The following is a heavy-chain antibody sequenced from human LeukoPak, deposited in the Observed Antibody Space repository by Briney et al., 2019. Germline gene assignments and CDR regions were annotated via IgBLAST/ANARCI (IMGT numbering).Heavy chain of an antibody. D-gene: IGHD2-15*01. CDR2: ISGDSGYI. CDR1: GFSFSRNT. J-gene: IGHJ4*02. Sequence: GGSLRLSCADSGFSFSRNTMVWVRQAPGKGLEWVSAISGDSGYIYFADSVKGRFTISRDNAKNSLYLQMNSLRAEDTAVYFCASCSGGGCYRRRGFDYWGQGTLVTVSS. CDR3: ASCSGGGCYRRRGFDY. V-gene: IGHV3-21*01.